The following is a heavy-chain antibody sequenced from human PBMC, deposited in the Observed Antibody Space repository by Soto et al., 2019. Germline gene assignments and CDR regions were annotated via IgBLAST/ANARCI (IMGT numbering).Heavy chain of an antibody. J-gene: IGHJ4*02. D-gene: IGHD3-22*01. CDR1: GFTFSSYW. Sequence: GGSLRLSCAASGFTFSSYWMHWVRQAPGKGLVWVSRINSDGSSTSYADSVKGRVTISRDNAKNTLYLQMNSLRAEDTAVYYCAIRASYYDSSGYFDYWGQGTLVTAPQ. V-gene: IGHV3-74*01. CDR3: AIRASYYDSSGYFDY. CDR2: INSDGSST.